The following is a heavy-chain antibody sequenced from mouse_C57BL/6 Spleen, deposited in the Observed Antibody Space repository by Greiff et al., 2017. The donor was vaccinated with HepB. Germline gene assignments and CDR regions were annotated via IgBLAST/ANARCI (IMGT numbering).Heavy chain of an antibody. CDR2: LYPGSGST. Sequence: QVQLQQPGAELVKPGASVKMSCKASGYTFTSYWITWVKQRPGQGLEWIGDLYPGSGSTNYNEKFKSKATLTVDTSSRTAYMPLSRLTSEDSAVYYCARSYYYGSSYPYYWGQGTTLTVSS. CDR3: ARSYYYGSSYPYY. CDR1: GYTFTSYW. J-gene: IGHJ2*01. D-gene: IGHD1-1*01. V-gene: IGHV1-55*01.